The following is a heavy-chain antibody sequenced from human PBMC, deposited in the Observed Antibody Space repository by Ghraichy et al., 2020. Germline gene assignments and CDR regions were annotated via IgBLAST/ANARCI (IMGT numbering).Heavy chain of an antibody. CDR2: ISAYNGYT. V-gene: IGHV1-18*01. Sequence: ASVKVSCKASGYTFTSYGFTWVRQAPGQWLEWMGWISAYNGYTKYSQKLQGRVTMTTDTSTSTAYMEMRSLRSDDTAVYYCARDYSSGEQNWFGPWGQGTLVTVSS. CDR1: GYTFTSYG. CDR3: ARDYSSGEQNWFGP. D-gene: IGHD3-22*01. J-gene: IGHJ5*02.